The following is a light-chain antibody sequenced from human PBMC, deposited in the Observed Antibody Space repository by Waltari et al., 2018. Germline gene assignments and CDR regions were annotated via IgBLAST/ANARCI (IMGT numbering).Light chain of an antibody. J-gene: IGKJ4*01. V-gene: IGKV3-11*01. CDR3: QQRSNWLT. Sequence: EIVLTQSPATLSLSPGERATLSCRASQSVRSYLAWYQQKPGQAPRLLIYDASNSATGIPARFSGSGSGTDFTLTISSLGPEDFAVYYCQQRSNWLTFGGGTKVEIK. CDR2: DAS. CDR1: QSVRSY.